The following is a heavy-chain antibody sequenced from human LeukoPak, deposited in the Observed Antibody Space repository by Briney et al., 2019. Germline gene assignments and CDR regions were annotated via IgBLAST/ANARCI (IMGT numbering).Heavy chain of an antibody. D-gene: IGHD3-22*01. Sequence: PGGSLRLSCAASGFTFSSYWTHWVRQAPGKGLVWVSRINSDGSSTSYADSVKGRFTISRDNAKNTLYLQMNSLRAEDTAVYYCAREGAYYDSRGYYYYYYYMDVWGKGTTVTVSS. J-gene: IGHJ6*03. CDR2: INSDGSST. CDR3: AREGAYYDSRGYYYYYYYMDV. CDR1: GFTFSSYW. V-gene: IGHV3-74*01.